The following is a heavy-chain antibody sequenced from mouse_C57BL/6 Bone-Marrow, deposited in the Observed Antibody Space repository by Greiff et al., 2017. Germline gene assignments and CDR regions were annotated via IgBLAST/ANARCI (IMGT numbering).Heavy chain of an antibody. V-gene: IGHV6-3*01. J-gene: IGHJ4*01. CDR1: GFTFSNYW. CDR3: TPYGNYYAMDY. Sequence: EVNLVESGGGLVQPGGSMKLSCVASGFTFSNYWMNWVRQSPEKGLEWVAQIRLKSDNYATHYAESVKGRFTISRDDSKSSVYLQMNNLRAEDTGIYYCTPYGNYYAMDYWGQGTSVTVSS. D-gene: IGHD2-10*02. CDR2: IRLKSDNYAT.